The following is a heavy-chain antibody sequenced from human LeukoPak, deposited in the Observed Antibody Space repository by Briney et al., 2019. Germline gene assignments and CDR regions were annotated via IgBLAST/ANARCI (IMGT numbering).Heavy chain of an antibody. D-gene: IGHD5-24*01. CDR1: GGSFSGYY. J-gene: IGHJ4*02. CDR3: ARHGRPKKEMATIGYFDY. V-gene: IGHV4-34*01. CDR2: INHSGST. Sequence: TSETLSLTCAVYGGSFSGYYWSWIRQPPGKGLEWIGEINHSGSTNYNPSLKSRVTISVDTSKNQFSLKLSSVTAADTAVYYCARHGRPKKEMATIGYFDYWGQGTLVTVSS.